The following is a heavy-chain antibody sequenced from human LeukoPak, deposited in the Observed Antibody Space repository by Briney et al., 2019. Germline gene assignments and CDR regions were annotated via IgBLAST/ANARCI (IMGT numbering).Heavy chain of an antibody. J-gene: IGHJ4*02. CDR2: IYPGDSDT. D-gene: IGHD1-7*01. Sequence: GESLKISCKGSGYIFTSYWIGWVRQMPGKGLEWMGIIYPGDSDTRYSPSFQGQVTISADKSISTAYLQWSSLKASDTAMYYCARHVPRTHNWSYLTRVDYWGQGTLVTVSS. CDR1: GYIFTSYW. CDR3: ARHVPRTHNWSYLTRVDY. V-gene: IGHV5-51*01.